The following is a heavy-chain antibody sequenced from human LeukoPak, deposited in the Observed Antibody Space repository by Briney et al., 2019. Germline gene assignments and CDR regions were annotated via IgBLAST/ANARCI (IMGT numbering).Heavy chain of an antibody. V-gene: IGHV3-23*01. CDR2: ISDNGATT. D-gene: IGHD3-16*01. Sequence: GGSLRLSCAASGFTFASYAMTWVRQAPGTGLEWVSTISDNGATTHYVDSVKGRFTISRDNSKNMVYLQMVSLRVEDTAVYYCVKRGGSTYPTPFAYWGQGTLVTVSS. CDR1: GFTFASYA. J-gene: IGHJ4*02. CDR3: VKRGGSTYPTPFAY.